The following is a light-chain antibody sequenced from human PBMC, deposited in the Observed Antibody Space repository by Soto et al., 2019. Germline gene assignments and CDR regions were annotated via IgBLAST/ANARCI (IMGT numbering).Light chain of an antibody. CDR2: DAS. CDR3: HSYDKLPAGT. CDR1: QSVSTN. V-gene: IGKV3D-15*01. Sequence: IVMTQFPVTLSASPGATFTLSCRASQSVSTNVAWYQQKPGEAPRLLILDASARAVDSPGRFSGSVCGTEFALTISSLQPEDFAFYFCHSYDKLPAGTFGQGTKVDIK. J-gene: IGKJ1*01.